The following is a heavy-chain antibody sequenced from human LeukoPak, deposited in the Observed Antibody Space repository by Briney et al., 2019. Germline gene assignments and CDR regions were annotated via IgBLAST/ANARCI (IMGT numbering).Heavy chain of an antibody. CDR2: IYYSGST. D-gene: IGHD6-13*01. CDR3: ARTYSSNWYSGFDP. J-gene: IGHJ5*02. CDR1: GGSISSYY. V-gene: IGHV4-59*01. Sequence: SETLSLTCTVSGGSISSYYWSWIRQPPGEGLEWIGHIYYSGSTNYNPSLKSRVTISVDTSKNQFSLKLTSVTAADTAMYYCARTYSSNWYSGFDPWGQGTLVTVSS.